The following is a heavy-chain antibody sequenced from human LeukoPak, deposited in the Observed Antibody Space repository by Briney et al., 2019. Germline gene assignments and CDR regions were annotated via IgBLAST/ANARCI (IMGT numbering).Heavy chain of an antibody. J-gene: IGHJ1*01. Sequence: ASVKVSCQACGGTFSSYAISWVRQAPGQGLEWMGGIIPIFGTANYAQKFQGRVTITADESTSTAYMELSSLRSEDTAVYYCARERGRVAAAGPGYFQHWGQGTLVTVSS. CDR2: IIPIFGTA. CDR3: ARERGRVAAAGPGYFQH. D-gene: IGHD6-13*01. V-gene: IGHV1-69*13. CDR1: GGTFSSYA.